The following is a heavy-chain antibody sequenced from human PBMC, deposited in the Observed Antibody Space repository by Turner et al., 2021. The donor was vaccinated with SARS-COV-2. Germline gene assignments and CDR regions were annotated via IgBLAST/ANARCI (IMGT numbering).Heavy chain of an antibody. CDR3: ARLPERYFFDY. Sequence: LQLQESGPGLVKPSETLSLTCTVSGGSITENYDYWGWIRQPPGKGLEWIGSIYYSGNTYYNPSLKSRVTISVDTSKSQFSLKLSSVTAADTAVYYCARLPERYFFDYWGQGALVTVSS. V-gene: IGHV4-39*01. CDR2: IYYSGNT. CDR1: GGSITENYDY. J-gene: IGHJ4*02.